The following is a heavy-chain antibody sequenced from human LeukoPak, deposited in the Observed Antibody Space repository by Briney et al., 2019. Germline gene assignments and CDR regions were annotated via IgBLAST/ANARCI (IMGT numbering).Heavy chain of an antibody. CDR1: AFTFSTYA. V-gene: IGHV3-30-3*01. CDR3: ASGGYTYDKYGIDY. J-gene: IGHJ4*02. CDR2: ISYDGSNE. Sequence: GRSLRLSCAASAFTFSTYAMHWVRQAPGKGLEWVAVISYDGSNEYYADSVKGRFTISRDNSKNTLYLQTNSLRAEDTAMYYCASGGYTYDKYGIDYWGRGTLVTVSS. D-gene: IGHD5-18*01.